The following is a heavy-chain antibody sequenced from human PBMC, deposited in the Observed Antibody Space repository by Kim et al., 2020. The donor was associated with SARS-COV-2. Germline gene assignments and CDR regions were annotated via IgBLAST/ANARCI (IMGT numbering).Heavy chain of an antibody. J-gene: IGHJ5*01. CDR2: SEK. CDR3: ARLRNDYTNFHDS. Sequence: SEKSYLDSVKGRFTISRDNALYLQMNNLSAEDTAIYYCARLRNDYTNFHDSWGQGALVTVSS. V-gene: IGHV3-7*03. D-gene: IGHD4-4*01.